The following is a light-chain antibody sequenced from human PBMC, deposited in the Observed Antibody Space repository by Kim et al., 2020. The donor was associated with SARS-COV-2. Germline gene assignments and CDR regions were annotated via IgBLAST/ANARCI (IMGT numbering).Light chain of an antibody. CDR2: GAS. Sequence: EIVMTQSPDTLSVSPGERATLSCRASQSVSSNLAWYQQKPGQAPRLLIYGASTRATGIPARFSGSGSGTEFTLTISSLQSEDFAVYYCQQYNNWPPWTFGQGTKLEI. V-gene: IGKV3-15*01. CDR1: QSVSSN. CDR3: QQYNNWPPWT. J-gene: IGKJ1*01.